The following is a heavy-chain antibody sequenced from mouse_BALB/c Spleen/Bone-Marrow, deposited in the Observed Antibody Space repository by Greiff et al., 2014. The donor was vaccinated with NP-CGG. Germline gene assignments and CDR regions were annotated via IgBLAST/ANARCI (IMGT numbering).Heavy chain of an antibody. D-gene: IGHD2-4*01. V-gene: IGHV1-52*01. CDR3: ARSGYDHDYAMDY. Sequence: QVQLQQSGAELVRPGASVKLSCKASGYTFTSFWMNWVKQRPEQGLEWIGRIDPYDSETHYNQKFKDKATLTVDKSSSTASMQLISLTSEDSAVYYCARSGYDHDYAMDYWGQGTSVTVSS. J-gene: IGHJ4*01. CDR2: IDPYDSET. CDR1: GYTFTSFW.